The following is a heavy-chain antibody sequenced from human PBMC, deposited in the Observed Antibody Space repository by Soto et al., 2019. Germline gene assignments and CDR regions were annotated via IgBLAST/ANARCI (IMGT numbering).Heavy chain of an antibody. CDR3: EKDRTAVTTSWFDP. Sequence: EVQLLESGGGLVQPGGSLRLSCAASGFTFSSYAMSWVRQAPGKGLEWVSAISGSGGSTYYADSVKGRFTISRDNSKNNLYLQMNSLRAEDTAVYYCEKDRTAVTTSWFDPWGQGTLVTVSS. CDR1: GFTFSSYA. V-gene: IGHV3-23*01. J-gene: IGHJ5*02. CDR2: ISGSGGST. D-gene: IGHD4-17*01.